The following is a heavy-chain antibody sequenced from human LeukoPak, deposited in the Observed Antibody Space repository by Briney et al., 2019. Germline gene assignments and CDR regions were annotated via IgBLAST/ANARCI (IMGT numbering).Heavy chain of an antibody. CDR2: ISSSSSYI. V-gene: IGHV3-21*01. CDR1: GFTFSSYS. CDR3: ASPSGSYVYYGMDV. J-gene: IGHJ6*02. D-gene: IGHD1-26*01. Sequence: GGSLRLSCAASGFTFSSYSMNWVRQAPGKGLEWVSSISSSSSYIYYADSVKGRFTISRDNSKNTLYLQMNSLRAEDTAVYYCASPSGSYVYYGMDVWGQGTTVTVSS.